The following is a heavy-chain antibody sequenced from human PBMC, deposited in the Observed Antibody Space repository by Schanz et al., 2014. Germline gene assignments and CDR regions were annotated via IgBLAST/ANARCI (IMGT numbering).Heavy chain of an antibody. CDR1: GFTLSNSD. V-gene: IGHV3-13*01. CDR3: AKLSSSGRLAGYFDY. J-gene: IGHJ4*02. CDR2: IGYLGDT. Sequence: EVQLVESGGGLVQPGGSLRLSCAASGFTLSNSDMHWVRQGTGKGLEWVSTIGYLGDTYYPDSVKGRFTVSRDSGQNSLYLQMNSLRAGDTAIYYCAKLSSSGRLAGYFDYWGQGALVTVSS. D-gene: IGHD6-19*01.